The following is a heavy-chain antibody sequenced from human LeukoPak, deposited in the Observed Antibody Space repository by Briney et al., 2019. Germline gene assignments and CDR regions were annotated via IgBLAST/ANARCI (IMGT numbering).Heavy chain of an antibody. CDR3: ATPRPIAARHWYFDL. CDR2: FDPEDGET. CDR1: GYTLTELS. Sequence: ASVNVSCKVSGYTLTELSMHWVRQAPGKGLEWMGGFDPEDGETIYAQKFQGRVTMTEDTSTDTAYMELSSLRSEDTAVYYCATPRPIAARHWYFDLWGRGTLVTVSS. V-gene: IGHV1-24*01. J-gene: IGHJ2*01. D-gene: IGHD6-6*01.